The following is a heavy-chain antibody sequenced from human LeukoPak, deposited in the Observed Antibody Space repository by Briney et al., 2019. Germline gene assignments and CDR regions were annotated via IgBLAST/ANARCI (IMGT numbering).Heavy chain of an antibody. Sequence: SETLSLTRTVSGGSISSGGYYWSWIRQPPGKGLEWIGRIYTSGSTNYNPSLKSRVTISVDTSKNQFSLKLSSVTAADTAVYYCARDRGGYTYSHDYWGQGTLVTVSS. CDR1: GGSISSGGYY. D-gene: IGHD5-18*01. J-gene: IGHJ4*02. CDR3: ARDRGGYTYSHDY. V-gene: IGHV4-61*08. CDR2: IYTSGST.